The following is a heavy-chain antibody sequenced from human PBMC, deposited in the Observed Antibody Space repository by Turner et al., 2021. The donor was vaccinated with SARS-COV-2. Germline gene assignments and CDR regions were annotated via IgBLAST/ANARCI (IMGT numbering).Heavy chain of an antibody. V-gene: IGHV4-31*03. CDR2: VNYSGST. J-gene: IGHJ4*02. D-gene: IGHD3-9*01. CDR1: GGSISSGRYY. CDR3: ARVLNTIFPDFDY. Sequence: QLQLQESGPGLVTHSQTLSLTCTVSGGSISSGRYYWSWIRHHPGKGLEWIGYVNYSGSTYYNLSLKSRVTISVYTSKNQFSLKLSSVTAADTAVYYCARVLNTIFPDFDYWGQGTLVTVSS.